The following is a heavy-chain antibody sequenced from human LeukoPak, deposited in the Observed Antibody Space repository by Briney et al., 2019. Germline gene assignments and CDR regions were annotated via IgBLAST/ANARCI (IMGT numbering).Heavy chain of an antibody. CDR1: GFTFSRFW. CDR2: IKEDGSEK. Sequence: GGSLRLSCAASGFTFSRFWMSWVRQAPGKGLEWVANIKEDGSEKYYVDSVKGRFTISRDNAKNSLYLQMNSLRAEDTAVYYCARGLCPDYWGQGTLVTVSS. J-gene: IGHJ4*02. CDR3: ARGLCPDY. D-gene: IGHD2-2*01. V-gene: IGHV3-7*04.